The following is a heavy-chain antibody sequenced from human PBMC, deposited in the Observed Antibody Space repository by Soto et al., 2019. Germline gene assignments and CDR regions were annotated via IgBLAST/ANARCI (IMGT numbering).Heavy chain of an antibody. CDR2: SRNQAQNYII. CDR3: ARWTRGACDY. Sequence: EVQLVESGGGLVRPGGSLRLSCAASGFTFSDHYIDWVRQAPGKGLEWVGRSRNQAQNYIIEYAASVQGRFTISRDDSKLSLFLQMNSLKCEDTAGYYSARWTRGACDYLGPGTLVTVSS. V-gene: IGHV3-72*01. J-gene: IGHJ4*02. D-gene: IGHD3-10*01. CDR1: GFTFSDHY.